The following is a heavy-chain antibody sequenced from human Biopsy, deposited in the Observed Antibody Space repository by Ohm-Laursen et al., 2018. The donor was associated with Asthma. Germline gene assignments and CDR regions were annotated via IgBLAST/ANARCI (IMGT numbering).Heavy chain of an antibody. CDR3: ARGSYSSGLYDDFES. J-gene: IGHJ4*02. D-gene: IGHD6-19*01. CDR1: GFTLSDYY. V-gene: IGHV3-11*01. CDR2: INGKSNSI. Sequence: SLRLSCAASGFTLSDYYMSWIRQAPGKGLEWISYINGKSNSIEYADSVKGRFTISRDNAKNSLYLQMNSLRAEDTAVYYCARGSYSSGLYDDFESWGQGTLVTVSS.